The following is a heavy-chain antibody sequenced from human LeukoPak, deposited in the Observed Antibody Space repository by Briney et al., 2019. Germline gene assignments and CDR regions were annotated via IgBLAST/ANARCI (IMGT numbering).Heavy chain of an antibody. J-gene: IGHJ4*02. D-gene: IGHD1-26*01. CDR1: GGSISTYY. CDR3: ARRRHATLGVDY. Sequence: KPSETLSLTCTVSGGSISTYYWNWIRQPPGKGLEWIGYIYYSGATNYNPSLKSRVTISVDTSKNQFSLKLSSVTAADTAVYYCARRRHATLGVDYWGQGTLVTVSS. V-gene: IGHV4-59*01. CDR2: IYYSGAT.